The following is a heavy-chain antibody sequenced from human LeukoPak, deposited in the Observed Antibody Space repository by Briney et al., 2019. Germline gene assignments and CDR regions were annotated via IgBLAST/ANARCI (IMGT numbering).Heavy chain of an antibody. V-gene: IGHV4-39*02. CDR1: GGSMSSNSYY. CDR3: ARNRYYYVSRNYGVPTWFDP. CDR2: IYYSGST. Sequence: SGTLSLTCTVSGGSMSSNSYYWGWIRQYPGKGLEWIGSIYYSGSTYYKPSLKSRLTISVDTSKNHFSLKLSSVTAADTAVYYCARNRYYYVSRNYGVPTWFDPWGQGTLVTVSS. D-gene: IGHD3-10*01. J-gene: IGHJ5*02.